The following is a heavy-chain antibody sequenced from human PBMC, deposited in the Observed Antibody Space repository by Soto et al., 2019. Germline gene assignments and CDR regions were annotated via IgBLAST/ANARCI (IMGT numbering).Heavy chain of an antibody. D-gene: IGHD2-8*01. J-gene: IGHJ4*02. Sequence: GGSLRLSCAASGFTFSSYWMSWVRQAPGKGLEWVANIKQDGSEKYYVDSVKGRFTISRDNAKNSLYLQMNSLRAEDTAVYYCARYIYCTNGVCYSPPLYDDWGQGTLVTVSS. CDR1: GFTFSSYW. CDR3: ARYIYCTNGVCYSPPLYDD. CDR2: IKQDGSEK. V-gene: IGHV3-7*01.